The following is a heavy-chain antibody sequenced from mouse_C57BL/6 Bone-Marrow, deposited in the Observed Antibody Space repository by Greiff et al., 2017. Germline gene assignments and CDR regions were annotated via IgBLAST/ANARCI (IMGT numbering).Heavy chain of an antibody. CDR2: IYPGSGST. Sequence: VQLQQPGAELVKPGASVKMSCKASGYTFTSYWITWVKQRPGQGLEWIGDIYPGSGSTNYNEKFKSKATLTVDTASSTAYMQLSSLTSEDSAVYYCARSYSNYLLAYWGQGTLVTVSA. CDR3: ARSYSNYLLAY. V-gene: IGHV1-55*01. CDR1: GYTFTSYW. J-gene: IGHJ3*01. D-gene: IGHD2-5*01.